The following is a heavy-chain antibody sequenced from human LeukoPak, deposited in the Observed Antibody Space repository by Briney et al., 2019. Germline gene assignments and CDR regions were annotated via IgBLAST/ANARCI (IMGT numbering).Heavy chain of an antibody. J-gene: IGHJ4*02. Sequence: GGSLRLSCAASGFTFSSYWMFWVRQAPGKGLVWVSRVNSDGTSTNYADSVKGRFTVSRDNAKNTLYLQMNSLRVEDTAVYYCGKGNDFWSGLDQPLCDSWGQGTLVTASS. V-gene: IGHV3-74*01. D-gene: IGHD3-3*01. CDR1: GFTFSSYW. CDR3: GKGNDFWSGLDQPLCDS. CDR2: VNSDGTST.